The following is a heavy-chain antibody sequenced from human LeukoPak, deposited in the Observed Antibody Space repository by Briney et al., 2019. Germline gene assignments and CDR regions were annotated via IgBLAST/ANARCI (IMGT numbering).Heavy chain of an antibody. J-gene: IGHJ4*02. D-gene: IGHD5-12*01. V-gene: IGHV4-59*01. CDR3: ARDGGWGGDSGYDYFDY. Sequence: SETLSLTCTVSGGSISSYYWSWIRQPPGKGLEWIGYIYYRGSTNYNPSLKSRVTISVDTSKKQFSLKLSSVTAADTAVYYCARDGGWGGDSGYDYFDYWGQGTLVTVSS. CDR1: GGSISSYY. CDR2: IYYRGST.